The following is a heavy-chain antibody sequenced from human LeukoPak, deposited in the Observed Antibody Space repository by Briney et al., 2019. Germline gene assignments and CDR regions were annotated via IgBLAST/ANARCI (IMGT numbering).Heavy chain of an antibody. Sequence: SETLSLTGTVSGGSISSSSYYWGWIRQPPGKGLEWIGSIYYSGSTYYNPSLKSRVTISVDTSKNQFSLKLSSVTAADTAVYYCARRSPGGGGNSAGPPLHHPYYFDYWGQGTLVTVSS. J-gene: IGHJ4*02. CDR1: GGSISSSSYY. CDR3: ARRSPGGGGNSAGPPLHHPYYFDY. D-gene: IGHD4-23*01. CDR2: IYYSGST. V-gene: IGHV4-39*07.